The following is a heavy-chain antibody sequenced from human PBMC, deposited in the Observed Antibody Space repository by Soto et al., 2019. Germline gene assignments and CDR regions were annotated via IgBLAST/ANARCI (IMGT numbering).Heavy chain of an antibody. V-gene: IGHV1-18*01. J-gene: IGHJ4*02. CDR3: ARDAHDYYDSSGYFDY. CDR1: GYTFTSYG. D-gene: IGHD3-22*01. CDR2: ISAYNGNT. Sequence: ASVKVSCKASGYTFTSYGISWVRQAPGQGLEWMGWISAYNGNTNYAQKLQGRVTMTTDTSTSTAYMELRSLRSDDTAVYYCARDAHDYYDSSGYFDYWGQGTLVTVSS.